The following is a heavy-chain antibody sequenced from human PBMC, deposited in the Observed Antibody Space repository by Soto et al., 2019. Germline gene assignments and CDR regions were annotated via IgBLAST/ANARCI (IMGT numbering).Heavy chain of an antibody. CDR3: ARLYGSRGPFDY. Sequence: QVQLQQWGAGLLKPSETLSLTCAVYGGSFSGYYWSWIRQPPGKGLEWIGEFNHSGSTNYNPSLKSRVTISVDTSKNPFSLKLTSVTAADTAVYYCARLYGSRGPFDYWGQGTLVTVSS. CDR1: GGSFSGYY. CDR2: FNHSGST. J-gene: IGHJ4*02. V-gene: IGHV4-34*01. D-gene: IGHD6-13*01.